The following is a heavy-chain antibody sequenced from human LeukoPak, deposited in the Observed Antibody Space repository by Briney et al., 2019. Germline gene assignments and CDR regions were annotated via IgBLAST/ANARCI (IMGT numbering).Heavy chain of an antibody. CDR3: ARGRGNEY. CDR2: IKHDGSEK. J-gene: IGHJ4*02. Sequence: GGSLRLSCAASGFTLRNYWMTWVRRAPGKGLEWVANIKHDGSEKYYVDSVKGRFTISRDNAKNSLYLQMNSLRAEDTAVYYCARGRGNEYWGQGTLVTVSS. D-gene: IGHD3-10*01. CDR1: GFTLRNYW. V-gene: IGHV3-7*01.